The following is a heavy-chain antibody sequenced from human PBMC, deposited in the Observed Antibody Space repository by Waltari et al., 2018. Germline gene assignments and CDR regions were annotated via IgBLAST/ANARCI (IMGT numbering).Heavy chain of an antibody. CDR1: GGSISSSSYY. J-gene: IGHJ6*03. CDR3: TRQTSYYYYYMDV. CDR2: IYYSGST. V-gene: IGHV4-39*01. Sequence: QLQLQESGPGLVKPSETLSLTCTVSGGSISSSSYYWGWIRQPPGKGLEWIGSIYYSGSTYYNPSLKSRVTISVDTSKNQFSLKLSSVTAADTAVYYCTRQTSYYYYYMDVWGKGTTVTVSS.